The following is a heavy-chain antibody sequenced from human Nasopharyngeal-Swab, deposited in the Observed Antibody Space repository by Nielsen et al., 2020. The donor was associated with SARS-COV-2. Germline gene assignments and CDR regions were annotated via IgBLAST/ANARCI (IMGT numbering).Heavy chain of an antibody. CDR1: GFIFSYFF. V-gene: IGHV1-46*01. CDR2: ITPSGGAT. J-gene: IGHJ5*02. CDR3: ASEPGGMAAPGKHFDP. D-gene: IGHD6-13*01. Sequence: GSVKASCKACGFIFSYFFMHWVRPAPGQGLEWMGVITPSGGATNYARKFRGRVTMTRDPSTSTVYLDLSSLKSEDTAGYFCASEPGGMAAPGKHFDPWGQGTLVTVSS.